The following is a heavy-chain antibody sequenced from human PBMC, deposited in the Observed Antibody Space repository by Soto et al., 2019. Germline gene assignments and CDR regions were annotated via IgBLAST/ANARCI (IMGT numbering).Heavy chain of an antibody. CDR1: GYTFTSYY. V-gene: IGHV1-46*03. CDR3: ARDMGSVYDILTGYSFDY. J-gene: IGHJ4*02. Sequence: ASVKVSCKASGYTFTSYYMHWVRQAPGQGLEWMGIINPSGGSTSYAQKFQGRVTMTRDTSTSTVYMELSSLRSEDTAVYYCARDMGSVYDILTGYSFDYWGQGTRVTVSS. CDR2: INPSGGST. D-gene: IGHD3-9*01.